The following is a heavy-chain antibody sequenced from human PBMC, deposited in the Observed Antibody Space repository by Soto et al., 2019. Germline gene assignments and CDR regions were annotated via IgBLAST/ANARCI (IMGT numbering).Heavy chain of an antibody. CDR2: IYYSGST. CDR1: GGSISSSSYY. V-gene: IGHV4-31*03. Sequence: PSETLSLTCTVSGGSISSSSYYWGWIRQPPGKGLEWIGYIYYSGSTYYNPSLKSRVTISVDTSKNQFSLKLSSVTAADTAVYYCASTRRDGYNNYYYYYGMDVWGQGTTVTVSS. D-gene: IGHD5-12*01. J-gene: IGHJ6*02. CDR3: ASTRRDGYNNYYYYYGMDV.